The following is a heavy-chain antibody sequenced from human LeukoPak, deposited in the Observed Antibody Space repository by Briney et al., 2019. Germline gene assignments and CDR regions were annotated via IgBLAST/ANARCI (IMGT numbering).Heavy chain of an antibody. CDR1: GFTFSNAW. CDR2: IKSKTDGGTT. CDR3: TTSLWFGELLRIDY. Sequence: PGGSLRLSCAASGFTFSNAWMSWVRQAPGKGLEWVRRIKSKTDGGTTDYAAPVKGRFTISRDDSKNTLYLQMNSLKTEDTAVYYCTTSLWFGELLRIDYWGQGTLVTVSS. J-gene: IGHJ4*02. D-gene: IGHD3-10*01. V-gene: IGHV3-15*01.